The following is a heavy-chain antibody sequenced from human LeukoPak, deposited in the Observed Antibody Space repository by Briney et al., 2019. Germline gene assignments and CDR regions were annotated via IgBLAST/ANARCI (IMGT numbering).Heavy chain of an antibody. J-gene: IGHJ4*02. CDR2: ISGSGGST. CDR3: AKTSIMITFGGVIDRSLGYFDY. CDR1: GFTFSSYA. Sequence: GGSLRLSCAASGFTFSSYAMSWVRQAPGKGLEWVSAISGSGGSTYYADSVKGRFTISRDNSKNTLYLQMNSLRAVDTAVYYCAKTSIMITFGGVIDRSLGYFDYWGQGTLVTVSS. V-gene: IGHV3-23*01. D-gene: IGHD3-16*02.